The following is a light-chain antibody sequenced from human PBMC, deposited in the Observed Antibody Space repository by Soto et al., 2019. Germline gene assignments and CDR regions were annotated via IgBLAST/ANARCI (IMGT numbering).Light chain of an antibody. CDR1: QSFSST. J-gene: IGKJ1*01. V-gene: IGKV3-15*01. Sequence: EIVMTQSPATLSVSPRERATLACRASQSFSSTLAWYQQKPCQAPRLLIYGASTRATGIPARFSGSGSGTAFTLPISSLQSEDFAVYYCQQYNNWPRTFGQGNKVYIK. CDR2: GAS. CDR3: QQYNNWPRT.